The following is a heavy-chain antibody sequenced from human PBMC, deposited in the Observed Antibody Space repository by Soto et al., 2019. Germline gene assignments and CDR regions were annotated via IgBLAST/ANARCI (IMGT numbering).Heavy chain of an antibody. CDR1: GAALKSGNYY. CDR2: IYVTGAV. V-gene: IGHV4-31*03. D-gene: IGHD3-22*01. J-gene: IGHJ5*02. Sequence: TLSLTCSVSGAALKSGNYYWSWIRQVPGKGLEWIGHIYVTGAVDYNPSHRGRITISQDTSERQFSLNLRLVTAADTAVYYCARLRITTNSYKWFNPWGQGTLVT. CDR3: ARLRITTNSYKWFNP.